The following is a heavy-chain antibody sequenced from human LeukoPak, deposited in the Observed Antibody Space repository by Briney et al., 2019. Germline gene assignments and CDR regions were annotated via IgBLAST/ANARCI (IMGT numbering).Heavy chain of an antibody. CDR1: GGSIGSYY. CDR3: ARGVAAPGTGGVSWFDS. J-gene: IGHJ5*01. D-gene: IGHD6-13*01. CDR2: IYSSGST. V-gene: IGHV4-59*01. Sequence: GSLSLTCTVSGGSIGSYYWSWIRQPPGKGLEWIGYIYSSGSTNYNPSLKSRVTISLDTSKNQFSLKLSFVTAADTAVYYCARGVAAPGTGGVSWFDSCGQGTLLTVSS.